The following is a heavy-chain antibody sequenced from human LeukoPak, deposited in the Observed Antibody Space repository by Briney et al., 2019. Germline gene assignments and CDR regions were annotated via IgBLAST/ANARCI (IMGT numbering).Heavy chain of an antibody. Sequence: PGGSLRLSCAASGFTFSSYAMSWVRQAPGKGLEWVSAISGSGGSTYYADSVKGRFTISRDNSKNSLYLQMNSLRAEDTAVYYCARIPYGAGAFDIWGQGTMVTVSS. V-gene: IGHV3-23*01. J-gene: IGHJ3*02. D-gene: IGHD4-17*01. CDR3: ARIPYGAGAFDI. CDR2: ISGSGGST. CDR1: GFTFSSYA.